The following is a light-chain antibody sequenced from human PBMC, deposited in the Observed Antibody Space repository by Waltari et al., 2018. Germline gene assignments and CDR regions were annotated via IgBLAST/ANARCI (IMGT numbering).Light chain of an antibody. Sequence: ETVLTQSPGTLSLSPGERATLSCRASQSVRNNYLAWYQQKPGQAPRLLIHGASSRATGIADRFSGSGSGTDFTLAISRLEPEDFATYYCQQYNSYPWTFGQGTKVEIK. CDR3: QQYNSYPWT. J-gene: IGKJ1*01. V-gene: IGKV3-20*01. CDR2: GAS. CDR1: QSVRNNY.